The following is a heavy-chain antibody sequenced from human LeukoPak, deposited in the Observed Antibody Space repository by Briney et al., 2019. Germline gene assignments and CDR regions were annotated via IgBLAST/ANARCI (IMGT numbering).Heavy chain of an antibody. D-gene: IGHD2-8*02. CDR3: TRSTIAAGGVLDS. Sequence: GGSERLSCAASGFTFSSYEMNWIRQAPGKGLEWVSYISSSSSTIYYADSVKGRFTISRDNAKNSLYLQMNSLRAEDTAVYYCTRSTIAAGGVLDSWGQGTLVTVSS. V-gene: IGHV3-48*03. J-gene: IGHJ4*02. CDR1: GFTFSSYE. CDR2: ISSSSSTI.